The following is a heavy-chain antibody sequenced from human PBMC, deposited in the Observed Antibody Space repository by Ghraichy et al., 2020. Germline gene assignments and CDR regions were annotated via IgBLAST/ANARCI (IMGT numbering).Heavy chain of an antibody. CDR2: IYHSGST. J-gene: IGHJ3*02. Sequence: SETLSLTCTVSGYSISSGYYWGWIRQPPGKGLEWIGSIYHSGSTYYNPSLKSRVTISVDTSKNQFSLKLSSVTAADTAVYYCARGGEELGIHVAFDIWGQGTMVPVSS. D-gene: IGHD7-27*01. CDR1: GYSISSGYY. V-gene: IGHV4-38-2*02. CDR3: ARGGEELGIHVAFDI.